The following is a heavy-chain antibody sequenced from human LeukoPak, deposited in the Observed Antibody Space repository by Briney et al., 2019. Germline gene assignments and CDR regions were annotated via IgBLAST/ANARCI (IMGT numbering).Heavy chain of an antibody. CDR1: GGSISSGDYY. CDR2: IYYSGST. CDR3: ARESYYYGSGSYYNDY. V-gene: IGHV4-30-4*01. J-gene: IGHJ4*02. D-gene: IGHD3-10*01. Sequence: PSETLSLTCTVSGGSISSGDYYWSWIRQPPGKGLEWIGYIYYSGSTYYNPSLKSRVTISVDTSKNQFSLKLSSVTAAATAVYYCARESYYYGSGSYYNDYWGQGTLVTVSS.